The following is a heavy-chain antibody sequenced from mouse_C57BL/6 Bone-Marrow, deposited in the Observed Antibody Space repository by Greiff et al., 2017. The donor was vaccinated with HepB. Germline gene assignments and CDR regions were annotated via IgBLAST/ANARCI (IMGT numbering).Heavy chain of an antibody. CDR1: GFTFSNYW. V-gene: IGHV6-3*01. D-gene: IGHD2-3*01. J-gene: IGHJ3*01. Sequence: EVKVEESGGGLVQPGGSMKLSCVASGFTFSNYWMNWVRQSPEKGLEWVAQIRLKSDNYATHYAESVKGRFTISRDDSKSSVYLQMNNLRAEDTGIYYCSRWLLRWFAYWGQGTLVTVSA. CDR3: SRWLLRWFAY. CDR2: IRLKSDNYAT.